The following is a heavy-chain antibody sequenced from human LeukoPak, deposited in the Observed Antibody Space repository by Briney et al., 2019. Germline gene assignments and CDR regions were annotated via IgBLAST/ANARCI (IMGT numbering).Heavy chain of an antibody. V-gene: IGHV3-30*03. CDR2: ISYDGSNK. CDR1: GFTFSSYG. D-gene: IGHD2-21*01. Sequence: GGSLRLSCAASGFTFSSYGMHWVRQAPGKGLEWVAVISYDGSNKYYADSVKGRFTISRDNSKNTLYLQMNSLRAEDTAIYYCARSAYPGAFDIWGQGTMVTVSS. J-gene: IGHJ3*02. CDR3: ARSAYPGAFDI.